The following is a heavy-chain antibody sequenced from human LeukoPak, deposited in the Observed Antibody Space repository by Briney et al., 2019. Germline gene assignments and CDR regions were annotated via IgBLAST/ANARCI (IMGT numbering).Heavy chain of an antibody. CDR1: GSTFSSSA. V-gene: IGHV3-30*18. Sequence: GGSLRLSCAASGSTFSSSAMHWVRQAPGKGLEWVAVISVYESHKYYADSVKGRFTLSRDNSKNTLYLQMNSLTTEDTAVYYCAKDQGTGFSDFDYWGQGTLVTVSS. D-gene: IGHD6-19*01. CDR2: ISVYESHK. CDR3: AKDQGTGFSDFDY. J-gene: IGHJ4*02.